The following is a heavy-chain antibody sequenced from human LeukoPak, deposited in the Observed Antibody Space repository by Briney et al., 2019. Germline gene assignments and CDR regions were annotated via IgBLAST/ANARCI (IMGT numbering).Heavy chain of an antibody. CDR1: GGSISSYY. D-gene: IGHD2-8*02. V-gene: IGHV4-59*12. J-gene: IGHJ4*02. Sequence: SETLSLTCTVSGGSISSYYWSWIRQPPGKGLEWIGYIYHSGSTYYNPSLKSRVTISVDRSRNQFSLKLSSVTAADTAVYYCARDQQGLVPYYFDYWGQGTLVTVSS. CDR2: IYHSGST. CDR3: ARDQQGLVPYYFDY.